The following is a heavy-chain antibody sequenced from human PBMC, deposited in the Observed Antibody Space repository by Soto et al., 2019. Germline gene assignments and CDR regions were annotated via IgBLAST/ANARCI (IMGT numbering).Heavy chain of an antibody. J-gene: IGHJ6*03. D-gene: IGHD3-3*01. CDR3: AKDGMLWSAGYYYYMDV. Sequence: GGSLRLSCAASGFTFDDYAMHWVRQAPGKGLEWVSGISWNSGSIGYADSVKGRFTISRDNAKNSLYLQMNSLRAEDTALYYCAKDGMLWSAGYYYYMDVWGKGTTVTVSS. V-gene: IGHV3-9*01. CDR2: ISWNSGSI. CDR1: GFTFDDYA.